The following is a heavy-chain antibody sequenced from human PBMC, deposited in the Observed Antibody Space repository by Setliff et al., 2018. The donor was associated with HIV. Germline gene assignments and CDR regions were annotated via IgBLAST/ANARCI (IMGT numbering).Heavy chain of an antibody. CDR3: ARAELHYDILTQFKSVDV. Sequence: ASVKVSCKASGYTFTGYYMHWVRQAPGQGLEWMGWINPNSGGTNYAQKFQGWVTMTRDTSISTAYMELSRLRSDDTAVYYCARAELHYDILTQFKSVDVWGKGTTVTVSS. J-gene: IGHJ6*04. CDR2: INPNSGGT. V-gene: IGHV1-2*04. CDR1: GYTFTGYY. D-gene: IGHD3-9*01.